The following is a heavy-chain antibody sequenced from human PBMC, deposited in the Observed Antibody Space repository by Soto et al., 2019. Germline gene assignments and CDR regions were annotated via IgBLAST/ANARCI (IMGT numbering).Heavy chain of an antibody. CDR2: IYYSGST. V-gene: IGHV4-30-4*01. Sequence: QVQLQESGPGLVKPSQTLSLTCTVSGGSISSGDYYWSWIRQPPGKGLEWIGYIYYSGSTYYNPSLKSGVTISVDPSTSQFSLKLSSVTAADTAVYYCASSQERYYDSSGYYDYWGQGTLVTVSS. J-gene: IGHJ4*02. CDR1: GGSISSGDYY. CDR3: ASSQERYYDSSGYYDY. D-gene: IGHD3-22*01.